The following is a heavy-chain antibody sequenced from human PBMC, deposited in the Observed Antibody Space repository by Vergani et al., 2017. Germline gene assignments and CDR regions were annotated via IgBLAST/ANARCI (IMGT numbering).Heavy chain of an antibody. Sequence: QVQLVQSGAEVKKPGSSVKVSCKASGGTFSSYAISWVRQAPGQGLEWRGRIIPIFGTANYAQKFQGRVTITTDESTITAYMELSSLRSEDTAVYYCASTIGRDGYNQYYYYGMDVWGQGTTVTVSS. CDR2: IIPIFGTA. CDR3: ASTIGRDGYNQYYYYGMDV. D-gene: IGHD5-24*01. V-gene: IGHV1-69*05. CDR1: GGTFSSYA. J-gene: IGHJ6*02.